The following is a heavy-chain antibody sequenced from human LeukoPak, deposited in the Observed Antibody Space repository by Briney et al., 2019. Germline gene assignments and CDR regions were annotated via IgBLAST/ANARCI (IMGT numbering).Heavy chain of an antibody. J-gene: IGHJ4*02. V-gene: IGHV4-61*02. CDR1: GGSISSGSYY. D-gene: IGHD2-21*02. Sequence: NPSETLSLTCTVSGGSISSGSYYWSWIRQPAGKGLEWIGRIYTSGSTNYNPSLKSRVTISVDTSRNQFSLKLSSVTAADTAVYYCARVDPGDWGFVGYYFDYWGQGTLVTVSS. CDR3: ARVDPGDWGFVGYYFDY. CDR2: IYTSGST.